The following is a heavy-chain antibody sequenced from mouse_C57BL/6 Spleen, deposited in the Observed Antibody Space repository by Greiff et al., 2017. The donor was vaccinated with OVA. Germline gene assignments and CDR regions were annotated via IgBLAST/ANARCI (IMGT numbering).Heavy chain of an antibody. V-gene: IGHV1-26*01. CDR2: INPNNGGT. CDR3: AKGDYDDGFAY. Sequence: EVQLQQSGPELVKPGASVKISCKASGYTFTDYYMNWVKQSHGKSLEWIGDINPNNGGTSYNQKFKGKATLTVDKSSSTAYMELRSLTSEDSAVYYCAKGDYDDGFAYWGQGTLVTVSA. CDR1: GYTFTDYY. D-gene: IGHD2-4*01. J-gene: IGHJ3*01.